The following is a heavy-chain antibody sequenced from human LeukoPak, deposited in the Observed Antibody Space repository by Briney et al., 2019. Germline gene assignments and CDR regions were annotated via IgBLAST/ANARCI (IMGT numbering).Heavy chain of an antibody. CDR2: ISYDGSNK. J-gene: IGHJ4*02. CDR1: GFTFSSYA. CDR3: ASSHSSGWYYFDY. Sequence: GRSLRLSCAASGFTFSSYAMHWVRQAPGKGLEWVAVISYDGSNKYYADSVKGRFTISRDNSKNTLYLQMSSLRAEDTAVYYCASSHSSGWYYFDYWGQGTLVTVSS. D-gene: IGHD6-19*01. V-gene: IGHV3-30-3*01.